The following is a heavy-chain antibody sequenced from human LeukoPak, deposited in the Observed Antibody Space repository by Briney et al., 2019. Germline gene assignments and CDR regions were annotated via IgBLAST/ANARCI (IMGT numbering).Heavy chain of an antibody. D-gene: IGHD5-24*01. J-gene: IGHJ4*02. CDR2: INAGNGHT. CDR3: ARGIWSATRVDYYLDN. V-gene: IGHV1-3*01. Sequence: GAPVKVSCKASGYTFSGYAIHWVRQAPGQRFEWMRWINAGNGHTKYSQNFQGRVTITRDSSANIVYMELSSLTSEDTAVYYCARGIWSATRVDYYLDNWGQGTLVTVSS. CDR1: GYTFSGYA.